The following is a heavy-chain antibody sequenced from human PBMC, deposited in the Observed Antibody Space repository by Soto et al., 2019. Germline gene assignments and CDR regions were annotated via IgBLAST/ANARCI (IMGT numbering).Heavy chain of an antibody. V-gene: IGHV1-69*01. CDR1: GGTVSSYA. Sequence: QLHLVQSGAEVKKAGSSVKVSCKASGGTVSSYAITWVRQAPGKGLEWMGVFIPIFVSAHYAPKFQGRITITADESTSTAYMELSGLTSADTAIYYCARDVSSDTTGFRGYDVWGQGTQVTVSS. D-gene: IGHD3-10*01. J-gene: IGHJ4*02. CDR2: FIPIFVSA. CDR3: ARDVSSDTTGFRGYDV.